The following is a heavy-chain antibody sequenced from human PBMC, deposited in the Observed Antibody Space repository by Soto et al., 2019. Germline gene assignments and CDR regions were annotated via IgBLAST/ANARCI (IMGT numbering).Heavy chain of an antibody. J-gene: IGHJ6*02. CDR3: AKDLPYSSGWPIPVGAWGCYYYCMDV. CDR2: ISGSGFAT. CDR1: GFTFSSYW. Sequence: GGSLRLSCAASGFTFSSYWMSRVRRAPGKGLEWVSSISGSGFATYYADSVKGRITISRDNSKNTLYLEVSSLRAEDTAVYYCAKDLPYSSGWPIPVGAWGCYYYCMDVWGQGTTVTV. V-gene: IGHV3-23*01. D-gene: IGHD6-19*01.